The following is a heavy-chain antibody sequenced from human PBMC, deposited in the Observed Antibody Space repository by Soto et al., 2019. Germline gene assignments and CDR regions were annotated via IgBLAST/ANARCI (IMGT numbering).Heavy chain of an antibody. CDR3: ARKGPYGSGSPPDR. V-gene: IGHV3-30-3*01. CDR2: ISDAGSKK. J-gene: IGHJ4*02. D-gene: IGHD3-10*01. CDR1: GFAFEYYA. Sequence: QVKLVESGGGVVQPGKSLRLSCAASGFAFEYYAIHWVRQAPGKGLEWVAVISDAGSKKNYAESVKCRFTISRDNSKNTVYLQMNSLIPDDTAVYYCARKGPYGSGSPPDRWGQGSLVTVSS.